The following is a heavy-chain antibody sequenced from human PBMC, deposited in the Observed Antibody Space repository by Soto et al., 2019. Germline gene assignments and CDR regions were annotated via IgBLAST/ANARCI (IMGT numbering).Heavy chain of an antibody. CDR2: IYVTGTT. J-gene: IGHJ4*02. Sequence: SETLSLTCSVSGGSISTNNYFWAWIRQTPGEGLVWIGSIYVTGTTYYNPSFQRRVTVSQDASKNHFSLTLTFVTAADTAMYYCARRYCTSASCYNTPRSSFRSYFDHWGQGIQVT. D-gene: IGHD2-2*02. CDR1: GGSISTNNYF. CDR3: ARRYCTSASCYNTPRSSFRSYFDH. V-gene: IGHV4-39*02.